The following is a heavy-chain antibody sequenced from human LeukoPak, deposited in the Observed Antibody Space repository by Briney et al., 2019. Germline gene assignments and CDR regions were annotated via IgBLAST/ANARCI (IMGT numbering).Heavy chain of an antibody. J-gene: IGHJ4*02. D-gene: IGHD3-16*01. CDR2: ISGSGGST. CDR1: GFTFSSYA. CDR3: AKEGVWGSYAPYYFDY. V-gene: IGHV3-23*01. Sequence: PGGSLGLSCAASGFTFSSYAMSWVRQAPGKGLEWVSAISGSGGSTYYADSVKGRFTISRDNSKNTLYLQMNSLRAEDTAVYYCAKEGVWGSYAPYYFDYWGQGTLVTVSS.